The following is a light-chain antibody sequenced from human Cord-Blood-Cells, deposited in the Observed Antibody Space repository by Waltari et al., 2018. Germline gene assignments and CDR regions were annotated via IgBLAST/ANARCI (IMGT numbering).Light chain of an antibody. Sequence: DIQMTQSPSTLSASVGDRVTITCQASPNISNYLNWDQQKPGKAPKRLIYDASNLETGVPSRCSVSGSGTDFTFTISSLQPEDIATDYCQQYDKHYIFTFGPGTKVDIK. CDR3: QQYDKHYIFT. CDR1: PNISNY. V-gene: IGKV1-33*01. J-gene: IGKJ3*01. CDR2: DAS.